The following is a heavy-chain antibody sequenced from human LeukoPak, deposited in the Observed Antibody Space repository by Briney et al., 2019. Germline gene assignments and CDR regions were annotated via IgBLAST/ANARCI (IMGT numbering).Heavy chain of an antibody. CDR1: GFTFSRYG. Sequence: ALRLSCAASGFTFSRYGMHWVRQAPGKGLEWVAVISYDGSNKYYADSVKGRFTISRDNSKNTLYLQMNSLRAEDTAVYYCAKDRIAVAGTGLDYWGQGTLVTVSS. J-gene: IGHJ4*02. CDR2: ISYDGSNK. D-gene: IGHD6-19*01. V-gene: IGHV3-30*18. CDR3: AKDRIAVAGTGLDY.